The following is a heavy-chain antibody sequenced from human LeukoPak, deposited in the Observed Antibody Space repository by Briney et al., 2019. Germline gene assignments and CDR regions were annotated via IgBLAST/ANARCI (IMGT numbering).Heavy chain of an antibody. CDR3: ARERHTFDP. J-gene: IGHJ5*02. V-gene: IGHV3-21*01. CDR2: IISSSRYI. CDR1: GFTFSDYS. Sequence: PGGSLRLSCPASGFTFSDYSMNWVRQAPGKGLEWVSSIISSSRYIYYADSVKGRFTISRDDARSSLYLQMNSLRVEDTAVYYCARERHTFDPWGQGTLVTVSS. D-gene: IGHD6-25*01.